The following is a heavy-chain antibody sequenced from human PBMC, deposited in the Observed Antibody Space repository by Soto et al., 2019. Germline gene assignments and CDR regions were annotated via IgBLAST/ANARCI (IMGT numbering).Heavy chain of an antibody. J-gene: IGHJ6*03. CDR2: MNPNSGNT. CDR1: GYTFTNYD. Sequence: ASVKVSCKASGYTFTNYDINWVRQAAGHGLEWMGWMNPNSGNTGFAQKFQGRVTMTRDTSISTFSLKLSCLIAADTAVYYCARGKDYIVVVPAAKYEDYYYYYYMDVWGKGTTVTVSS. V-gene: IGHV1-8*01. CDR3: ARGKDYIVVVPAAKYEDYYYYYYMDV. D-gene: IGHD2-2*01.